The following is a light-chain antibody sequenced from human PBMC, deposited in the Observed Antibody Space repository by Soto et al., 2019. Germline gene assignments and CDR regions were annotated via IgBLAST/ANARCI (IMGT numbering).Light chain of an antibody. J-gene: IGLJ3*02. Sequence: QSVLTQPPSASGSPGQSVTISCTGTSSDVGSYNLVSWYQQHPGKAPKLMIYEGSKRPSGVSNRFSGSKSGNTASLTISGLQAEDEADYYCCSYAGSSNWVFGGGTKLTVL. V-gene: IGLV2-23*01. CDR2: EGS. CDR3: CSYAGSSNWV. CDR1: SSDVGSYNL.